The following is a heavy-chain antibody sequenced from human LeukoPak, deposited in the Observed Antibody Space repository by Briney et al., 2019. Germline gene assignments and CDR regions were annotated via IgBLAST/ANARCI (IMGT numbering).Heavy chain of an antibody. CDR3: ARAFEQQLVQKLYNWFDP. CDR2: ISAYNGNT. Sequence: ASVKVSCKASGYTFTSYGISWVRQAPGQGLEWMGWISAYNGNTNYAQKLQGRVTMTTDTSTSTAYMELRSLRSDDTAVYYCARAFEQQLVQKLYNWFDPWGQGTLVTVSS. J-gene: IGHJ5*02. D-gene: IGHD6-13*01. CDR1: GYTFTSYG. V-gene: IGHV1-18*01.